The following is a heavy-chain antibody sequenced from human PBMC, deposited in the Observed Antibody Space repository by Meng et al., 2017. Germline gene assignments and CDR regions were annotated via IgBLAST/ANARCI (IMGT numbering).Heavy chain of an antibody. CDR1: GFTFSSYA. Sequence: GESLKISCAASGFTFSSYAMSWVRQAPGKGLEWVSAISGSGGSTYYADSVKGRFTISRDNSKNTLYLQMNSLRAGDTAVYYCAKCSLYDSSGYENYYFDYWGQGTLVTVSS. D-gene: IGHD3-22*01. V-gene: IGHV3-23*01. CDR3: AKCSLYDSSGYENYYFDY. CDR2: ISGSGGST. J-gene: IGHJ4*02.